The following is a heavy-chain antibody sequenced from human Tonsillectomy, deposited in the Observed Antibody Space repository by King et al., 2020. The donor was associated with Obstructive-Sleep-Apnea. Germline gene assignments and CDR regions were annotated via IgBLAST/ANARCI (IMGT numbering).Heavy chain of an antibody. J-gene: IGHJ4*02. CDR2: IKQDGSEN. V-gene: IGHV3-7*01. CDR3: ASPENYIVATIGY. Sequence: VQLVESGGGLVQPGGSLRLSCAASGFTFSSYWMSWVRQAPGKGLEWVANIKQDGSENYYVDSWKGRFTISRDNAKNSLYLQMNSLRAEDTAVYYCASPENYIVATIGYWGQGTLVTVSS. CDR1: GFTFSSYW. D-gene: IGHD5-12*01.